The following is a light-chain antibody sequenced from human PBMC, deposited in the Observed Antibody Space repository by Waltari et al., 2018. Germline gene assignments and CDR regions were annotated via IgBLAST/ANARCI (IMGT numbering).Light chain of an antibody. CDR2: KVN. CDR1: SSDVGFYDF. J-gene: IGLJ3*02. CDR3: SSYTRRSYWV. V-gene: IGLV2-14*01. Sequence: QSALTQPASVSGSPGQSITISCTGTSSDVGFYDFVSWFQRRPGKAPKVMIYKVNNRPSGVSNRFSGSKSANTASLTISGLQAEDEADYYCSSYTRRSYWVFGGGTQLTVL.